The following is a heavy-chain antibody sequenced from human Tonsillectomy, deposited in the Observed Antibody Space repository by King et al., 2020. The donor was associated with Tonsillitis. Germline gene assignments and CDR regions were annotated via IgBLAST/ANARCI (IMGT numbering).Heavy chain of an antibody. CDR2: INAYNGNT. D-gene: IGHD1-1*01. J-gene: IGHJ4*02. CDR3: AGVGYNSYFDF. Sequence: QLVQSGAEVKKPGASVKVSCKTSGYTFNNYAINWVRQAPGQGLEWMGWINAYNGNTNYEQKFQGRVTMTTDTSTSTAYMEVGSLRFDDTAVYFCAGVGYNSYFDFWGQGTLVTVSS. V-gene: IGHV1-18*01. CDR1: GYTFNNYA.